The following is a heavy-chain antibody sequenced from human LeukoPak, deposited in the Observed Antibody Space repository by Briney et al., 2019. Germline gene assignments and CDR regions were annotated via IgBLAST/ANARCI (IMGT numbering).Heavy chain of an antibody. J-gene: IGHJ4*02. Sequence: GGSQRLSCAASGFTFSSYSMNWVRQAPGKGLEWVSVIYSGGSTYYADSVKGRFTISRDNSKNTVDLRMNSLRVEDTAVYYCAMRGNTWYDCWGQGTLVTVSS. CDR3: AMRGNTWYDC. CDR1: GFTFSSYS. V-gene: IGHV3-53*01. D-gene: IGHD6-13*01. CDR2: IYSGGST.